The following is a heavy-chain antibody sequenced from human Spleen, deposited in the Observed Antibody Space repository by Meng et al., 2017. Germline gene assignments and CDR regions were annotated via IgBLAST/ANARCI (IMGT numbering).Heavy chain of an antibody. V-gene: IGHV3-23*01. J-gene: IGHJ5*02. CDR1: GFTFSSYA. CDR2: IRATGVAT. CDR3: AKDDNGDLNWFDP. Sequence: GGSLRLSCAASGFTFSSYAMSWVRQAPGKGLEWVSDIRATGVATSYADSVKGRFTISRDNSKNTLYLQINSLRAEDTALYYCAKDDNGDLNWFDPWGQGTLVTVSS. D-gene: IGHD4-17*01.